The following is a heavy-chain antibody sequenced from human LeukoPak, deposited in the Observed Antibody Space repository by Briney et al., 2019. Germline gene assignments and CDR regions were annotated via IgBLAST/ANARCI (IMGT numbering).Heavy chain of an antibody. CDR2: IIPIFGTA. J-gene: IGHJ4*02. Sequence: GASVKVSCKASGGTFSSYAISWVRQAPGQGLEWMGGIIPIFGTANYAQKFQGRVTITADESTSTAYMELSSLRSEDTAVYYRARGYYYDSSGFPSPYYFDYWGQGTLVTVSS. D-gene: IGHD3-22*01. V-gene: IGHV1-69*13. CDR3: ARGYYYDSSGFPSPYYFDY. CDR1: GGTFSSYA.